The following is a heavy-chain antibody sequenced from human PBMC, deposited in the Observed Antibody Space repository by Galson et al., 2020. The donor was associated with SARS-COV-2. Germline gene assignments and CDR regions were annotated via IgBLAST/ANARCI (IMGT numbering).Heavy chain of an antibody. V-gene: IGHV4-34*01. CDR3: ARGHRGVVPSPILGLGPFYSYYYRDV. J-gene: IGHJ6*03. CDR1: GGSFSGYS. Sequence: SETLSLTCAVYGGSFSGYSWTWIRQAPGKGLEWIGEINVSGSTTYSPSLKSRVTISVDTSKNQFSLTVRSLTAADTAFYYCARGHRGVVPSPILGLGPFYSYYYRDVGGKGTAVTVSS. D-gene: IGHD3-10*01. CDR2: INVSGST.